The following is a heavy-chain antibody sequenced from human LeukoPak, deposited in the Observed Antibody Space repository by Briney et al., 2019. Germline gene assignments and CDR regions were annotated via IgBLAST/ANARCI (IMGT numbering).Heavy chain of an antibody. D-gene: IGHD3-10*01. CDR3: ARWEVGSSWFDP. J-gene: IGHJ5*02. Sequence: SVKVSCKASGGTFSSYAISWVRQAPGQGLEWMGGIIPIFGTANYAQKFQGRVTITADKSTSTAYMELSSLRSEDTAVYYCARWEVGSSWFDPWGQGTLVTVSS. CDR2: IIPIFGTA. V-gene: IGHV1-69*06. CDR1: GGTFSSYA.